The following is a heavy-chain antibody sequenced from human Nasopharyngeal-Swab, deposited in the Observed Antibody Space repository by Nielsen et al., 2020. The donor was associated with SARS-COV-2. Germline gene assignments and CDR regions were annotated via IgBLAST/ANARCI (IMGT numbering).Heavy chain of an antibody. J-gene: IGHJ4*02. V-gene: IGHV1-8*01. CDR1: GYTFTSYG. D-gene: IGHD2-2*02. CDR2: MNPNSGNT. Sequence: ASVKVSCRASGYTFTSYGINWVRQATGQGLEWMGWMNPNSGNTGYAQKFQGRVTMTRNTSISTAYMELSSLRSEDTAVYYCARGRSTSCYTGSFRCAVDNDYWGQGTLVTVSS. CDR3: ARGRSTSCYTGSFRCAVDNDY.